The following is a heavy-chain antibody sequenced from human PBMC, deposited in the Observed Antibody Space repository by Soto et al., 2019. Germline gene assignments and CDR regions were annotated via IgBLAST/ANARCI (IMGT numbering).Heavy chain of an antibody. CDR2: IRNKTNSYAT. D-gene: IGHD2-15*01. Sequence: GGSQRLCCAASGVTISGSAGRLVRQDSGKGLEWVGRIRNKTNSYATAYAASVKGRFTISRDDSKNTAYLQMNSLKTDDTAVYYCTSHSPEDMRRSWGLGNLVTVSS. CDR1: GVTISGSA. CDR3: TSHSPEDMRRS. V-gene: IGHV3-73*01. J-gene: IGHJ4*02.